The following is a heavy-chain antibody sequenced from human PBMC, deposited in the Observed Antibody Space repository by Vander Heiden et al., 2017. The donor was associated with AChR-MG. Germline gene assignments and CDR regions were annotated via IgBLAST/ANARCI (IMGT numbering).Heavy chain of an antibody. Sequence: EVQLLESGGGLVKPGGSLRLSCAASGFTFSSHAMNWVRQAPGKGLEWVSALSGSGDNTYYADSVKGRFTISRDNSKNTLYLQMNSLTAEDTAVYYCAKVSYYYDSPDYFDYWGQGTLVTVSS. CDR3: AKVSYYYDSPDYFDY. D-gene: IGHD3-22*01. J-gene: IGHJ4*02. V-gene: IGHV3-23*01. CDR2: LSGSGDNT. CDR1: GFTFSSHA.